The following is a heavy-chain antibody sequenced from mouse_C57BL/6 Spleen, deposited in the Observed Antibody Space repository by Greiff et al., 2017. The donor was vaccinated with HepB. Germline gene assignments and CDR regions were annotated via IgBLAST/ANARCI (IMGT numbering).Heavy chain of an antibody. V-gene: IGHV1-81*01. Sequence: LVESGAELARPGASVKLSCKASGYTFTSYGISWVKQRTGQGLEWIGEIYPRSGNTYYNEKFKGKATLTADKSSSTAYMELRSLTSEDSAVYFCASRDGNWGFAYWGQGTLVTVSA. CDR3: ASRDGNWGFAY. J-gene: IGHJ3*01. CDR2: IYPRSGNT. CDR1: GYTFTSYG. D-gene: IGHD2-1*01.